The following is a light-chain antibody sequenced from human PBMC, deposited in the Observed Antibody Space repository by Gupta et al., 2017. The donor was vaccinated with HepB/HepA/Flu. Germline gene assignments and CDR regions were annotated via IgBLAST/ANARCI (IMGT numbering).Light chain of an antibody. CDR2: DVS. Sequence: QSALTQPASVSGSPGQSITLSCTGTSSDVGGYNYVSWYQQHPGKAPKLMIYDVSNRPSGVSNRFSGPKSGNTASLTISGLQAEDEADYYCSSYTSSSTLGVFGTGTKVTVL. V-gene: IGLV2-14*03. CDR1: SSDVGGYNY. J-gene: IGLJ1*01. CDR3: SSYTSSSTLGV.